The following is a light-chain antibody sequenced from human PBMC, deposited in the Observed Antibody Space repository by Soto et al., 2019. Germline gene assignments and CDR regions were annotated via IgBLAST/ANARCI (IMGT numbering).Light chain of an antibody. CDR3: QQSYSNPLT. V-gene: IGKV4-1*01. Sequence: DMEMTHTPDSLAVSLGDRSTIHCNSSQSVLNSSNNKNYLTWYQPKQGQTPEVLIYWASTRESGVPDRFSGSGSWTDCTLTISRLQAEDVKVDDCQQSYSNPLTFGGGTK. CDR1: QSVLNSSNNKNY. J-gene: IGKJ4*01. CDR2: WAS.